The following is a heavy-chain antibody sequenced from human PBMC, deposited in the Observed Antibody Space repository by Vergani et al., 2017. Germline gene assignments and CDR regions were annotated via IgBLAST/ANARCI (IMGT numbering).Heavy chain of an antibody. CDR1: GGTFSSYA. CDR2: IIPILGIA. V-gene: IGHV1-69*04. CDR3: ARAPIAAAGSTAYYMDV. Sequence: QVQLVQSGAEVKKPGASVKVSCKASGGTFSSYAISWVRQAPGQGLEWMGRIIPILGIANYAQQFQGRVTITADKSTSTAYMELSSLRSEDTAVYYCARAPIAAAGSTAYYMDVWGKGTTVTVSS. D-gene: IGHD6-13*01. J-gene: IGHJ6*03.